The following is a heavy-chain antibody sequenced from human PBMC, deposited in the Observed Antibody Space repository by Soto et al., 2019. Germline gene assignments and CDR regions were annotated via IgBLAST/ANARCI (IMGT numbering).Heavy chain of an antibody. J-gene: IGHJ5*02. CDR3: ARTGRSGLRWLDFFDP. CDR1: GFTFTNYW. Sequence: PGESLKISCETSGFTFTNYWIVCVRQVPGKGLEWMGLIYPADSDTRYNPSFQGQVTISADTSTNTAFLHWSSLSAPDSATYFCARTGRSGLRWLDFFDPWGQGTLVTVSS. V-gene: IGHV5-51*01. CDR2: IYPADSDT. D-gene: IGHD4-17*01.